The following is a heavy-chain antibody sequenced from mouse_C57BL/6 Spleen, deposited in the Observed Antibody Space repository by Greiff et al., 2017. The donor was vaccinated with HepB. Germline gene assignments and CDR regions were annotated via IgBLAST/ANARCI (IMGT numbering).Heavy chain of an antibody. V-gene: IGHV1-64*01. CDR3: ARGASVYYGNYFDY. CDR1: GYTFTSYW. D-gene: IGHD2-1*01. CDR2: IHPNSGST. J-gene: IGHJ2*01. Sequence: QVQLQQPGAELVKPGASVKLSCKASGYTFTSYWMHWVKQRPGQGLEWIGMIHPNSGSTNYNEKFKSKATLTVDKSSSTAYMQLSSLTSEDSAVYYWARGASVYYGNYFDYWGQGTTLTVSS.